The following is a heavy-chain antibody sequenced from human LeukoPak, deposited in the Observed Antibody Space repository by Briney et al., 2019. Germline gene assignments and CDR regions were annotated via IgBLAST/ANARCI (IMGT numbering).Heavy chain of an antibody. V-gene: IGHV3-30*02. J-gene: IGHJ4*02. Sequence: GGSLRLSCAASGFTFSTYWMTWVRQAPGKGLEWVAFIRYDGSNKYYADSVKGRFTISRDNSKNTLYLQMNSLRAEDTAVYYCAKDLLSIAAAGPDYWGQGTLVTVSS. CDR3: AKDLLSIAAAGPDY. D-gene: IGHD6-13*01. CDR1: GFTFSTYW. CDR2: IRYDGSNK.